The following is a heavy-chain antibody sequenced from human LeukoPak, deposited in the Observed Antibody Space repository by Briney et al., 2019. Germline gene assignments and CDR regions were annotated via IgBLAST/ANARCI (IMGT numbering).Heavy chain of an antibody. J-gene: IGHJ4*02. CDR1: GFTFSSYW. V-gene: IGHV3-74*01. CDR2: IASDGSST. CDR3: AKSSYYDSSGYYREYYFDH. Sequence: PGGSLRLSCAASGFTFSSYWMNWVRQAPGKGLVWVSRIASDGSSTTYADSVKGRFSISRDNAKNTLYLQMNSLRAEDTAVYYCAKSSYYDSSGYYREYYFDHWGQGTLVTVSS. D-gene: IGHD3-22*01.